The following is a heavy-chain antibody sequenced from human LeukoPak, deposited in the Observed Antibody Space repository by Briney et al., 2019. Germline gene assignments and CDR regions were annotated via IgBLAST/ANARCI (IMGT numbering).Heavy chain of an antibody. V-gene: IGHV3-74*01. J-gene: IGHJ4*02. D-gene: IGHD3-10*01. Sequence: PGGSLRLSCAASGFTFSSYWMHWVRQAPGKGLVWVSRSNSDGSSTNYADSVKGRFTISRDNAKNTLYLQMNSLKARDTLCYYGPRGVDHPFDDWGQGTRGTVS. CDR1: GFTFSSYW. CDR3: PRGVDHPFDD. CDR2: SNSDGSST.